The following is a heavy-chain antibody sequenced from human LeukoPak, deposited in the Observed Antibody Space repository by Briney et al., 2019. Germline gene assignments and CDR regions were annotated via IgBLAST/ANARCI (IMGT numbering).Heavy chain of an antibody. CDR2: IYHSGST. Sequence: SETLSLTCAVSGGSISSGGYSWSWIRQPPGKGLEWIGYIYHSGSTYYNPSLKRQVTISVDRSKNQFSLKLSSVTAANTAVYYCASSVYHYYGSGSYSGQFDYWGQGTLVTVSS. D-gene: IGHD3-10*01. V-gene: IGHV4-30-2*01. CDR3: ASSVYHYYGSGSYSGQFDY. J-gene: IGHJ4*02. CDR1: GGSISSGGYS.